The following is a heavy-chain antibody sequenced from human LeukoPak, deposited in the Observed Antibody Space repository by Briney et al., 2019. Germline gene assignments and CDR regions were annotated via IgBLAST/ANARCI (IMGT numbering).Heavy chain of an antibody. J-gene: IGHJ4*02. D-gene: IGHD1-26*01. V-gene: IGHV3-9*01. CDR2: ISWNSGNI. CDR1: GFTFDDYA. Sequence: GGSLRLSCAASGFTFDDYAMHWVRQAPGKGLEWVSGISWNSGNIGYADSVKGRFTISRDNAKNPLYLQMNSLRAEDTALYYCAKDLRSGSYYYFDYWGQGTLVTVAS. CDR3: AKDLRSGSYYYFDY.